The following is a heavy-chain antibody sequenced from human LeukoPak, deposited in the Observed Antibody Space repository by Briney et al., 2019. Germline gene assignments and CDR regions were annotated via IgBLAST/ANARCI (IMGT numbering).Heavy chain of an antibody. CDR1: GYTFTGYY. V-gene: IGHV1-2*02. Sequence: GASVKVSCKASGYTFTGYYMHWVRQAPGQGLEWMGWINPNSGGTNYAQKFQGRVTMTRDTSISTAYMELSRLRSDDTAVYYCARATAAGHYYFDYWGQGTLVTVSS. D-gene: IGHD6-13*01. CDR3: ARATAAGHYYFDY. CDR2: INPNSGGT. J-gene: IGHJ4*02.